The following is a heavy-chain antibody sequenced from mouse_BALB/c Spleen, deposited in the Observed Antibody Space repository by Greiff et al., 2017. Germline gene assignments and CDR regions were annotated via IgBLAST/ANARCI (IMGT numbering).Heavy chain of an antibody. J-gene: IGHJ4*01. CDR2: IYPGDGDT. CDR3: ARSDRPYAMDY. V-gene: IGHV1-80*01. CDR1: GYAFSSYW. Sequence: VQLQQSGAELVRPGSSVKISCKASGYAFSSYWMNWVKQRPGQGLEWIGQIYPGDGDTNYNGKFKGKATLTADKSSSTAYMQLSSLTSEDSAVYFCARSDRPYAMDYWGQGTSVTVSS.